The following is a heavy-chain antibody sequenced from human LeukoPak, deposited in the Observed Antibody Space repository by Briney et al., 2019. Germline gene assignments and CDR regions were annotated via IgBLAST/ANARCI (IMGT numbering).Heavy chain of an antibody. CDR2: FYHTGST. D-gene: IGHD4-23*01. V-gene: IGHV4-59*08. CDR1: GGSISNYY. Sequence: PSETLSLTCTVSGGSISNYYWGWIRQPPGKGLECIGYFYHTGSTNYNPSLKSRVTISVDMSKNEISLKLSSVTAADTAVYFCARSGTRSGGAFDIWGQGTMVTVSS. CDR3: ARSGTRSGGAFDI. J-gene: IGHJ3*02.